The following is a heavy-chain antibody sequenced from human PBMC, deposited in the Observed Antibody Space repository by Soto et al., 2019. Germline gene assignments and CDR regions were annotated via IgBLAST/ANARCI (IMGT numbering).Heavy chain of an antibody. D-gene: IGHD3-9*01. Sequence: QVQLVQSGAEVKKPGASVKVSCKASGYTFTGYYMHWVRQAPGQGLEWMGWINPNSGGTNYAQKFQGWGTMTMDTSISTAYMELSRLRSDDTAVYYCAGGDILTPNYYYYDYMDVWGKGTTVTVSS. CDR3: AGGDILTPNYYYYDYMDV. CDR1: GYTFTGYY. V-gene: IGHV1-2*04. J-gene: IGHJ6*03. CDR2: INPNSGGT.